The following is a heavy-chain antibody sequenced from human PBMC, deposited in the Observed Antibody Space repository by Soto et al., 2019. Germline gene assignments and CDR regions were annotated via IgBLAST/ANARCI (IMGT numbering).Heavy chain of an antibody. D-gene: IGHD2-21*01. CDR1: GLTFRSYW. Sequence: EVQLVESGGGLVQPGESLRLSCAASGLTFRSYWMHWVRQAPGKGLVWVSRINTDGSVAMYVDSVKGRFTISRDNAKNPLFLQMNSLRAEDPAVYYCVRDMRWCPLASGGQGTLVTVSS. CDR3: VRDMRWCPLAS. CDR2: INTDGSVA. J-gene: IGHJ4*02. V-gene: IGHV3-74*03.